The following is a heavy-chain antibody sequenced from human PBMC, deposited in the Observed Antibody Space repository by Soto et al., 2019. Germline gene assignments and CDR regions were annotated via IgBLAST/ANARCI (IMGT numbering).Heavy chain of an antibody. Sequence: SETLSLTCAVSGGSISSGGYSWSWIRQPPGKSLEWIGYIYHSGSTYYNPSLKSRVTISVDRSKNQFSLKLSSLIASDTAVYYCARVGGWFNFDYWGQGTLVTVSS. D-gene: IGHD6-19*01. CDR2: IYHSGST. CDR1: GGSISSGGYS. CDR3: ARVGGWFNFDY. J-gene: IGHJ4*02. V-gene: IGHV4-30-2*01.